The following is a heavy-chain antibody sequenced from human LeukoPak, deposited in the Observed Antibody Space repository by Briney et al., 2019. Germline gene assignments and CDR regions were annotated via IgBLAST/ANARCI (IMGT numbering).Heavy chain of an antibody. CDR2: LSGSGDNT. D-gene: IGHD3-10*01. J-gene: IGHJ2*01. Sequence: GGSLRLSCAASGFTFSNAWMSWVRQAPWKGLEWVSALSGSGDNTYYADSVKGRFTISRDNSKNTLYLQMNSLRAEDTALYYCARPASRGVGRYFDLWGRGSLVTVSS. V-gene: IGHV3-23*01. CDR3: ARPASRGVGRYFDL. CDR1: GFTFSNAW.